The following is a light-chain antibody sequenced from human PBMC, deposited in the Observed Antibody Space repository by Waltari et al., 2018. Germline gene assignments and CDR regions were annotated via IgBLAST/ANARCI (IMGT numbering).Light chain of an antibody. CDR3: QQTYSSPT. CDR1: ETISDS. V-gene: IGKV1-39*01. CDR2: ATS. Sequence: DIQLTQSPSSLSASVGDRVTITCRASETISDSLNWYQQKPGKPPRLLIYATSTLQGGVPSRFSGSGSGPDFTLTISSLQPEDFATYFCQQTYSSPTFGGGTKE. J-gene: IGKJ4*01.